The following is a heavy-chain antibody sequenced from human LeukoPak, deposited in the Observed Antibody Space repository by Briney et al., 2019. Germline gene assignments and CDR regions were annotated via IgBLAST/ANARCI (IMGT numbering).Heavy chain of an antibody. D-gene: IGHD1-26*01. CDR1: GFIFSSYS. J-gene: IGHJ4*02. CDR3: ARSKSGSYYFDY. V-gene: IGHV3-48*01. Sequence: GGSLRLSCAASGFIFSSYSMNWVRQAPGKGLEWVSYISSSSSSIYYADAVKGRFTISRDNAKNTLYLQVNSLRAEDTALYYCARSKSGSYYFDYWGQGTLVTVSS. CDR2: ISSSSSSI.